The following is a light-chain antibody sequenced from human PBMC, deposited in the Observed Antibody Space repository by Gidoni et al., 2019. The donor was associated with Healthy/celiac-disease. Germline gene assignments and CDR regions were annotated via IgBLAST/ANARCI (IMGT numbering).Light chain of an antibody. CDR1: SSNIGSNS. CDR2: SNK. CDR3: AAWDDSLSGHWV. J-gene: IGLJ3*02. Sequence: QSVLTQPPSASGTPGQRVTISCSGSSSNIGSNSVYWYQQLPGTAPKLLIYSNKQRPSGVPDRFSGSKSGTSASLAIIGLRSEDEADYYCAAWDDSLSGHWVFGGGTKLTVL. V-gene: IGLV1-47*02.